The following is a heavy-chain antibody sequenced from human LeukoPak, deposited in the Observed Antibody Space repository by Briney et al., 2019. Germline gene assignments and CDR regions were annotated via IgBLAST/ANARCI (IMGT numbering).Heavy chain of an antibody. CDR3: ARLRYYAMDV. V-gene: IGHV3-48*01. CDR2: ISSSSRTI. CDR1: GFTFSTYD. Sequence: PGGSLRLSCAASGFTFSTYDMNWVRQAPGKGLEWVSYISSSSRTISYADSVKGRFTISRDNAKNSLYLQMNSLRAEDTDVYYCARLRYYAMDVWGQGTTVTASS. J-gene: IGHJ6*02.